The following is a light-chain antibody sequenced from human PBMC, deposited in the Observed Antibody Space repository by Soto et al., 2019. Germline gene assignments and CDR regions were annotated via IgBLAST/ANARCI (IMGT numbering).Light chain of an antibody. J-gene: IGKJ1*01. Sequence: DRVTISCRASQSISSYLNWYQQKPGKAPNLLIYAVFSLQSGVPSRFSVSGSGTDGTITISSLKTEDGATYYCQQSYSTPPTFCQGTKVDIK. CDR2: AVF. CDR1: QSISSY. CDR3: QQSYSTPPT. V-gene: IGKV1-39*01.